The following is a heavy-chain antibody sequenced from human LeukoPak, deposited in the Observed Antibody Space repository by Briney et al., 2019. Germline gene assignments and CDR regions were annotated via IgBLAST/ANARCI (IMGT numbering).Heavy chain of an antibody. CDR2: ISAYNGNT. D-gene: IGHD2-15*01. CDR3: ARHSEVAASVWYYYYGMDV. J-gene: IGHJ6*02. Sequence: GASVKVSCKASGYTFTSYGISWARQAPGQGLEWMGWISAYNGNTNYAQKLQGRVTMTTDTSTSTAYMELRSLRSDDTAVYYCARHSEVAASVWYYYYGMDVWGQGTTVTVSS. CDR1: GYTFTSYG. V-gene: IGHV1-18*01.